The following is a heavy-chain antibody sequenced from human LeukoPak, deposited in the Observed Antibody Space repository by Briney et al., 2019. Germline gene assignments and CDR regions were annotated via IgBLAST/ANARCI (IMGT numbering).Heavy chain of an antibody. CDR3: AGSLPPQTYSSSRPLNWFDP. J-gene: IGHJ5*02. CDR2: IYPGDSDT. CDR1: GYSFTSYW. V-gene: IGHV5-51*01. D-gene: IGHD6-13*01. Sequence: GESLKISCKGSGYSFTSYWIGWVRQMPGKGLEWMGIIYPGDSDTRYSPSFQGQVTISADKSISTAYLQWSSLKASDTAMYYCAGSLPPQTYSSSRPLNWFDPWGQGTLVTVSS.